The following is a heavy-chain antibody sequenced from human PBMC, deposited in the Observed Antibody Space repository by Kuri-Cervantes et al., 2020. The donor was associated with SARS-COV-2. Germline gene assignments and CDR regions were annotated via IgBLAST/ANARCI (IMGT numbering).Heavy chain of an antibody. CDR2: IKSKTDGGTT. CDR1: GFTFSNAW. CDR3: TTDLKPWRADY. D-gene: IGHD3-3*01. V-gene: IGHV3-15*01. Sequence: GGSLRLSCAASGFTFSNAWMSWVRQAPGKGLEWVGRIKSKTDGGTTDYAAPVKGRFTTSRDDSKNTLYLQMNSLKTEDTAVYYCTTDLKPWRADYWGQGTLVTVSS. J-gene: IGHJ4*02.